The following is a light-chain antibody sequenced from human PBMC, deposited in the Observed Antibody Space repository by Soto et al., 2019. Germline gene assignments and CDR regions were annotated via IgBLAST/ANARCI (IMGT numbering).Light chain of an antibody. V-gene: IGLV2-14*01. CDR3: SSYTTSRTLDV. CDR2: EVS. J-gene: IGLJ1*01. CDR1: SSDVGGYNY. Sequence: QSVLTQPASVSGSPGQSITISCTGTSSDVGGYNYVSWYQQHPGKAPKLMIYEVSNRPSGVSNRFSGSKSGNTASLTISGIQAEDEADYYCSSYTTSRTLDVFGTGTKVTV.